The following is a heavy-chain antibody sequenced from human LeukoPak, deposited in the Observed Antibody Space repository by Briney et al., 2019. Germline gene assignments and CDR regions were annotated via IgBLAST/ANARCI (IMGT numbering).Heavy chain of an antibody. V-gene: IGHV4-31*03. Sequence: PSETLSLTCTVSGGSISSGGYYWSWIRQHPGKGLEWIGYIYYSGSTYYNPSLKSRVTISVDTSKNQFSLKLSSVTAADTAVYYCAFLGSSGYYRDYWGQGTLVTVSS. CDR3: AFLGSSGYYRDY. CDR2: IYYSGST. J-gene: IGHJ4*02. D-gene: IGHD3-22*01. CDR1: GGSISSGGYY.